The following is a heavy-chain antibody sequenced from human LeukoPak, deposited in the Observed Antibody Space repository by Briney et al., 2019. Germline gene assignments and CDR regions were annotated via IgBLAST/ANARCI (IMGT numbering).Heavy chain of an antibody. J-gene: IGHJ3*02. V-gene: IGHV3-9*03. CDR1: GFTFDDYA. CDR3: AKDGSPGYSSSWYGAFDI. Sequence: SLRLSCAASGFTFDDYAMHWVRQAPGKGLEWVSGISWNSGSIGYADSVKGRFTISRDNAKNSLYLQMNSLRAEDMALYYCAKDGSPGYSSSWYGAFDIWGQGTMVTVSS. D-gene: IGHD6-13*01. CDR2: ISWNSGSI.